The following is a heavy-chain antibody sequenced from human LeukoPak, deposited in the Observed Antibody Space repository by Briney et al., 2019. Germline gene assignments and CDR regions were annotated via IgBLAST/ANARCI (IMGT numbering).Heavy chain of an antibody. CDR3: AKDSGNRLYSYADL. CDR2: INYSDGKT. CDR1: GFILRSYA. D-gene: IGHD3-10*01. V-gene: IGHV3-23*01. Sequence: GGSLRLSCADSGFILRSYAMNWVRQAPGKGLEWVSGINYSDGKTSYADSVKGRFTISRDNSRNTLYLQMNSLRVEGTAVYYCAKDSGNRLYSYADLWGQGILVTVSS. J-gene: IGHJ5*02.